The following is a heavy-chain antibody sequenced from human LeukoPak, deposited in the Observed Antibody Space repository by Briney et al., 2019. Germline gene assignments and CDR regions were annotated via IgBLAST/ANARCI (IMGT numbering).Heavy chain of an antibody. CDR3: ANAAEPGYFDY. Sequence: SVKVSCKASGGTFSSYAISWVRQAPGQGLEWTGGIIPIFGTANYAQKFRGRVTITADKSTSTAYMELSSLRSEDTAVYYCANAAEPGYFDYWGQGTLVTVSS. CDR2: IIPIFGTA. CDR1: GGTFSSYA. V-gene: IGHV1-69*06. J-gene: IGHJ4*02. D-gene: IGHD6-25*01.